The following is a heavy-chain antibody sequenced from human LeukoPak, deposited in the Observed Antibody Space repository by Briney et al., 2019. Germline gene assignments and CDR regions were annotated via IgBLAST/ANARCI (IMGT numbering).Heavy chain of an antibody. CDR3: ARGSYSGSYIFDY. J-gene: IGHJ4*02. V-gene: IGHV3-23*01. D-gene: IGHD1-26*01. Sequence: GGSLRLSCAASGFTFSNYAMSWVRQAPGKGLEWVSAISCSAVTTYYGDSVKGRFTISRDNSKNTLYLQMNSLRAEDTAVYYCARGSYSGSYIFDYWGQGTLVTVSS. CDR2: ISCSAVTT. CDR1: GFTFSNYA.